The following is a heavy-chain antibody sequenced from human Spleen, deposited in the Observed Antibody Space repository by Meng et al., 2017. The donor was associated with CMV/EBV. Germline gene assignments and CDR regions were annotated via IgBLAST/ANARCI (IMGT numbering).Heavy chain of an antibody. J-gene: IGHJ5*02. CDR1: GYTFTGYY. CDR3: ARGVPGTTIFFPS. Sequence: ASVKVSCKASGYTFTGYYFHWVRQAPGQGLEWMGYINPTSGDTNSAQKFQGRVTMTRDTSISTAYMELSSLRSEDTAVYYCARGVPGTTIFFPSWGQGTLVTVSS. D-gene: IGHD1-7*01. CDR2: INPTSGDT. V-gene: IGHV1-2*02.